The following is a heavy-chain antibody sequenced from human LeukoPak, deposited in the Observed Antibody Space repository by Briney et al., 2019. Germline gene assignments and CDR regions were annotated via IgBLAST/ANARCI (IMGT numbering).Heavy chain of an antibody. Sequence: PGGSLRLSCAASGLTFSNHWMHWVRHAPGKGLVWVSRINSDGSSTSYADSVKGRFTISRDNSKNTLYLQMNSLRAEDTARYYCARDDRLVQFGNWGQGTLVTVSS. CDR2: INSDGSST. V-gene: IGHV3-74*01. J-gene: IGHJ4*02. CDR1: GLTFSNHW. D-gene: IGHD1-1*01. CDR3: ARDDRLVQFGN.